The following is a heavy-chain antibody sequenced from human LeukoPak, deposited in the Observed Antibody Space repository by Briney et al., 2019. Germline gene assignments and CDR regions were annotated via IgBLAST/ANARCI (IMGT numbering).Heavy chain of an antibody. Sequence: PSETLSLTCAVSGGSISSSNWWSWVRQPPGKGLEWIGEIYHSGSTNYNPSLKSRVTISVDKSKNQFSLKLSSVTAADTAMYYCARVLRTVTRYLDYWGQGTLVTVSS. D-gene: IGHD4-17*01. CDR2: IYHSGST. V-gene: IGHV4-4*02. CDR1: GGSISSSNW. J-gene: IGHJ4*02. CDR3: ARVLRTVTRYLDY.